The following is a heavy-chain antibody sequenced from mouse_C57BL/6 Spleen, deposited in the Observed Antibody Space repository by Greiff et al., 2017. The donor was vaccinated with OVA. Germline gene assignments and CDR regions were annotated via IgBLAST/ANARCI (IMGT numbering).Heavy chain of an antibody. CDR1: GFSLTSYG. CDR2: IWGGGST. Sequence: VKVVESGPGLVAPSQSLSITCTVSGFSLTSYGVDWVRQPPGKGLEWLGVIWGGGSTNYNSALMSRLSISKDNSKSQVFLKMNSLRTDDTAMYYCAKRDGYHTFAYWGQGTLVTVSA. V-gene: IGHV2-9*01. CDR3: AKRDGYHTFAY. J-gene: IGHJ3*01. D-gene: IGHD2-3*01.